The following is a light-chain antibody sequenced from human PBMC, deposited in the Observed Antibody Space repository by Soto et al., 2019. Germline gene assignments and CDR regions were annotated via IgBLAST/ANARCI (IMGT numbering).Light chain of an antibody. CDR2: DNN. CDR3: GAWDTSLSLVV. J-gene: IGLJ2*01. Sequence: QSVLTQPPSVSAAPGQKVTISCSGSSSNIGNNHVSWYQQFPGTAPKLLIYDNNNRPSEIPDRFSGAKSGTSATLGITGRQTGDEADYYCGAWDTSLSLVVFGEGTKVTVL. V-gene: IGLV1-51*01. CDR1: SSNIGNNH.